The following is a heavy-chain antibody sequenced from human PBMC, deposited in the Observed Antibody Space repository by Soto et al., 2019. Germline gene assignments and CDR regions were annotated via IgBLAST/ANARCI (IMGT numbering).Heavy chain of an antibody. V-gene: IGHV4-30-4*01. CDR1: GDSISSVDYF. D-gene: IGHD2-15*01. J-gene: IGHJ5*01. CDR2: IYKSATT. Sequence: SETLSLTCSVSGDSISSVDYFWAWIRQPPGQALEYIGYIYKSATTYYNPSFESRVAISLDTSKSQFSLNVTSVTAADTSVYFCARGRYCLTGRCFPNWFDSWGQGTLVTVSS. CDR3: ARGRYCLTGRCFPNWFDS.